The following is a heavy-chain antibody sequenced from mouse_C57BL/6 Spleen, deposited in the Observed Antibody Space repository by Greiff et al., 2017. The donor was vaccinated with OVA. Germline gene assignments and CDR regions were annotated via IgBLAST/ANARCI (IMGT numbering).Heavy chain of an antibody. CDR1: GYAFTNYL. Sequence: QVHVKQSGAELVRPGTSVKVSCKASGYAFTNYLIEWVKQRPGQGLEWIGVINPGSGGTNYNEKFKGKATLTADKSSSTAYMQLSSLTSEDSAVYFCARGVVTTYYFDYWGQGTTLTVSS. J-gene: IGHJ2*01. CDR3: ARGVVTTYYFDY. D-gene: IGHD2-5*01. V-gene: IGHV1-54*01. CDR2: INPGSGGT.